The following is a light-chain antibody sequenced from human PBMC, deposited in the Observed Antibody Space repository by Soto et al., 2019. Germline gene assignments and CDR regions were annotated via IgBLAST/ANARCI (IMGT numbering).Light chain of an antibody. CDR1: QSVSSSY. CDR3: QQYGSSPTWT. V-gene: IGKV3-20*01. J-gene: IGKJ1*01. CDR2: GAS. Sequence: EILLTQSPGTLSLSPGERATLSCRASQSVSSSYLAWYQQKPGQAPRLLTYGASSRATGIPDRFSGSGSGTDFTLTISGLEPEDSAVYYCQQYGSSPTWTFGQGTKV.